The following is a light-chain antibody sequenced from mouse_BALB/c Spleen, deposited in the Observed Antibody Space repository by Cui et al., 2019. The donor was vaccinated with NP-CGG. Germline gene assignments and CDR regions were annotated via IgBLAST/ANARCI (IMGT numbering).Light chain of an antibody. CDR3: ALWYSNHWV. CDR1: TGAVTTRNY. V-gene: IGLV1*01. Sequence: QALLTQESLLTTSPGETVTFTCRSSTGAVTTRNYANWVQEKPDHLFTGLIGGTNNRVPGVPARFSGSLIGDKAALTITGAQTEDEAIYFCALWYSNHWVFGGGTKLTVL. CDR2: GTN. J-gene: IGLJ1*01.